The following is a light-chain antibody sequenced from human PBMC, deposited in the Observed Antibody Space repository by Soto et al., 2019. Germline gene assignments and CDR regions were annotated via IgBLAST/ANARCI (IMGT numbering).Light chain of an antibody. Sequence: DIQMTQSPSSLSASVGDRVTITCRASQSISSYLNWYQQKPGKAPKLLIYAASSLQSGVPSRFSGSGSVTDFTLTISSLQPEAFATYYCQQSYSTPLAFCQGTKVESK. V-gene: IGKV1-39*01. CDR1: QSISSY. CDR3: QQSYSTPLA. J-gene: IGKJ1*01. CDR2: AAS.